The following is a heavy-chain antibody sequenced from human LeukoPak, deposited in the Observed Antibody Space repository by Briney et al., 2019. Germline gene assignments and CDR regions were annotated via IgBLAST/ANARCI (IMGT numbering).Heavy chain of an antibody. J-gene: IGHJ4*02. CDR2: ISGSGDNT. CDR1: GFTFYTYA. V-gene: IGHV3-23*01. D-gene: IGHD2-15*01. CDR3: AKTPGDCTGGTCYSFDY. Sequence: GGSLRLSCAASGFTFYTYAMTWVRQAPGKGLEWVSSISGSGDNTYYADSVKGRFTVSRDNSKNTLYLQMNSLRAEDTAVYYCAKTPGDCTGGTCYSFDYWGQGSLVTVSS.